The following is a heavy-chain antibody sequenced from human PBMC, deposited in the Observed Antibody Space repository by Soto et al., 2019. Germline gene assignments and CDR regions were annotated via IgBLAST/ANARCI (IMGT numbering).Heavy chain of an antibody. CDR1: GFTFSSYG. J-gene: IGHJ4*02. D-gene: IGHD5-12*01. V-gene: IGHV3-33*01. CDR3: ARPNSIVATRRYYFDY. Sequence: QVQLVESGGGVVQPGRSLRLSCAASGFTFSSYGMHWVRQAPGKGLEWVAVIWYDGSNKYYADSVKGRFTISRDNSKNTLYLQVNSLRAEDTAVYYCARPNSIVATRRYYFDYWGQGTLVTVSS. CDR2: IWYDGSNK.